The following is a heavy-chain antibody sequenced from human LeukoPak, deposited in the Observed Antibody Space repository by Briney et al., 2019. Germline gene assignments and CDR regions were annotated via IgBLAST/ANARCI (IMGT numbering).Heavy chain of an antibody. CDR2: ISYDGSNK. J-gene: IGHJ6*02. CDR3: ARDSYCSSTSCYVYYYYYGMDV. CDR1: GFTFSGSG. D-gene: IGHD2-2*01. Sequence: PWGSLRLSCAASGFTFSGSGFHWVRQAPGKGLEWVAVISYDGSNKYYADSVKGRFTISRDNSKNTLYLQMNSLRAEDTAVYYCARDSYCSSTSCYVYYYYYGMDVWGQGTTVTVSS. V-gene: IGHV3-30*19.